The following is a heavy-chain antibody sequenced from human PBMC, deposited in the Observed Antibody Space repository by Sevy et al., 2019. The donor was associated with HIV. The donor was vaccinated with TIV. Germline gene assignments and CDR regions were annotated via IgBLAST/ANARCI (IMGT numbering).Heavy chain of an antibody. D-gene: IGHD6-19*01. J-gene: IGHJ6*02. V-gene: IGHV1-18*01. Sequence: ASVKVSCKASGYTFTSYGISWVRQALGQGLEWMGWISAYNGNTNYAQKLQGRVTMTTDTSTSTAYMELRSLRSDDTAVYYCARVPAHFIAVADTSGYYGMDVWGQGTTVTVSS. CDR3: ARVPAHFIAVADTSGYYGMDV. CDR1: GYTFTSYG. CDR2: ISAYNGNT.